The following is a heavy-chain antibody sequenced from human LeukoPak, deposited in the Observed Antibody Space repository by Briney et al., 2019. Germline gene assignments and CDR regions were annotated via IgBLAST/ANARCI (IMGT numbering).Heavy chain of an antibody. D-gene: IGHD3-16*02. CDR3: AREVMITFGGVIAADAFDI. Sequence: SVTVSCTASGGTFSGYAIGWVRQAPGQGLEWMGGIIPIFGTANYAQKFQGRVTITADESTSTAYMELSSLRSEDTAVYYCAREVMITFGGVIAADAFDIWGQGTMVTVSS. J-gene: IGHJ3*02. CDR2: IIPIFGTA. V-gene: IGHV1-69*01. CDR1: GGTFSGYA.